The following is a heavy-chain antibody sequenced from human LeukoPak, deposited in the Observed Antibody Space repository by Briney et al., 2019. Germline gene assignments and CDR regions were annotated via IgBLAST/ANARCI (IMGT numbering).Heavy chain of an antibody. D-gene: IGHD3-3*01. J-gene: IGHJ6*03. CDR2: ISAYNGNT. CDR3: ARGYDFWSGYRQDYYYYMDV. V-gene: IGHV1-18*01. CDR1: GYTFTSYG. Sequence: ASVKVSCKASGYTFTSYGIRWVRQAPGQGLEWMGWISAYNGNTNYAQKLQGRVTMTTDTSTSTAYMELRSLRSDDTAVYYCARGYDFWSGYRQDYYYYMDVWGKGTTVTVSS.